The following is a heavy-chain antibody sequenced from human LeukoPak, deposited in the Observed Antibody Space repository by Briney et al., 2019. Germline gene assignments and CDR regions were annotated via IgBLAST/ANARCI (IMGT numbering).Heavy chain of an antibody. D-gene: IGHD2-15*01. V-gene: IGHV3-23*01. J-gene: IGHJ4*02. CDR3: AKGSVVVVAANFDY. CDR1: GFTFSSYA. CDR2: ISGSGGST. Sequence: GGSLRLSCAASGFTFSSYAVSWVRRAPGKGLEWVSAISGSGGSTYYADSVKGRFTISRDNSKNTLYLQMNSLRAEDTAVYYCAKGSVVVVAANFDYWGQGTLVTVSS.